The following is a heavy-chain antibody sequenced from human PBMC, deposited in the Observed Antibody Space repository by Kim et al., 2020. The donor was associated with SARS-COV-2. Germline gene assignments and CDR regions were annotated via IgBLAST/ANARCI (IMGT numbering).Heavy chain of an antibody. D-gene: IGHD6-13*01. V-gene: IGHV3-30*01. J-gene: IGHJ4*02. Sequence: YSADSVKGRFTISRDNSKNTLYLQMNSLRAEDTAVYYCARDNSSSWYFDYWGQGTLVTVSS. CDR3: ARDNSSSWYFDY.